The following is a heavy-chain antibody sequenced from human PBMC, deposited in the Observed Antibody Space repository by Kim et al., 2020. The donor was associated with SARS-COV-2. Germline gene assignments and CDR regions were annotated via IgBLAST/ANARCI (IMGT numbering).Heavy chain of an antibody. CDR2: IWYDGSNK. CDR1: GFTFSSYG. CDR3: ARDTLEWLFPKPPQFDY. V-gene: IGHV3-33*01. Sequence: GGSLRLSCAASGFTFSSYGMHWVRQAPGKGLEWVAVIWYDGSNKYYADSVKGRFTISRDNSKNTLYLQMNSLRAEDTAVYYCARDTLEWLFPKPPQFDYWGQGTLVTVSS. D-gene: IGHD3-3*01. J-gene: IGHJ4*02.